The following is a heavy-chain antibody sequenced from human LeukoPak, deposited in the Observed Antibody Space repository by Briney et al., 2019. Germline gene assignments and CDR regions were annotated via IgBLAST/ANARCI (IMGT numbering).Heavy chain of an antibody. D-gene: IGHD3-3*01. V-gene: IGHV4-38-2*01. CDR3: ARRIFGVVIILSSMGAFDI. J-gene: IGHJ3*02. Sequence: SETLSLTCAGSGYSISSGYYWGWIRQPPGKGLEWIGSIYHSGSTYYNPSLKSRVTISVDTSKNQFSLKLSSVTAADTAVYYCARRIFGVVIILSSMGAFDIWGQGTMVTVSS. CDR1: GYSISSGYY. CDR2: IYHSGST.